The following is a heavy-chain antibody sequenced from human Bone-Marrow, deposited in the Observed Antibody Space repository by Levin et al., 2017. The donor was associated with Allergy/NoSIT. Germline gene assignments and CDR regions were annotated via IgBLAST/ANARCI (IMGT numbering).Heavy chain of an antibody. CDR3: VRDNRNYNHDY. V-gene: IGHV3-72*01. D-gene: IGHD5-24*01. CDR2: VRTKAPGYTT. CDR1: GFTFSDHN. Sequence: GESLKISCVASGFTFSDHNMDWFRQAPGKGLEWVGRVRTKAPGYTTEYAASVKGRFTVSRDDSQNSLFLQMNNLKIEDTAVYYCVRDNRNYNHDYWGQGTLVTVSS. J-gene: IGHJ4*02.